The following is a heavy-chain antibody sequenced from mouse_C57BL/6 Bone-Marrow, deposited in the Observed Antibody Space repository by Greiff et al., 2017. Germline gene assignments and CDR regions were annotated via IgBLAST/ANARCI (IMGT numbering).Heavy chain of an antibody. CDR2: SDPSDSYT. D-gene: IGHD1-2*01. Sequence: QVQLQQPGAELVRPGTSVKLSCKASGYTFTSYWMHWVKQRPGQGLEWIGVSDPSDSYTNYNQKFKGKATLTVDTYSRAAYMQLSSLTSEDSAVYYCARSLLRSDYWGQGTTLTVSS. CDR3: ARSLLRSDY. CDR1: GYTFTSYW. V-gene: IGHV1-59*01. J-gene: IGHJ2*01.